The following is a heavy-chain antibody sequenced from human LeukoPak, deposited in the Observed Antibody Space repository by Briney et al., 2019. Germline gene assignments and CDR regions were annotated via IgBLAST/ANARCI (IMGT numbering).Heavy chain of an antibody. D-gene: IGHD3-3*01. CDR1: GGSISSYY. J-gene: IGHJ4*02. V-gene: IGHV4-59*12. CDR3: ARGTWSGYYFDY. Sequence: PSETLSLTCTVSGGSISSYYWSWIRQPPGKGLEWIGYIYYSGSTYYNPSLKSRVTISEDWSKNQFSMQLTSVTAADAAVYYCARGTWSGYYFDYWGQGSLVTVSS. CDR2: IYYSGST.